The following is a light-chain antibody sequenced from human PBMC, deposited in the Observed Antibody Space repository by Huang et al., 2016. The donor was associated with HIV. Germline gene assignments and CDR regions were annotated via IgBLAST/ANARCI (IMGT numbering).Light chain of an antibody. CDR2: DAS. CDR1: QSLNNL. V-gene: IGKV3-11*01. Sequence: EIVLTQSPATLSLSPGERATLSCRASQSLNNLLAWYQQKPGQAPKPLVYDASNRATGIPSRFSGGGSATDFTLTISSLEPEDSAVYYCHHRSGWPRTFGQGTKLEIK. J-gene: IGKJ2*01. CDR3: HHRSGWPRT.